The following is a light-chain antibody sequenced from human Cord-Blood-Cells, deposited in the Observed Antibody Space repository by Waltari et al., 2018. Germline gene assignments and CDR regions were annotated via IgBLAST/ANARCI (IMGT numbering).Light chain of an antibody. J-gene: IGKJ2*01. V-gene: IGKV1-39*01. CDR3: QQRYSTPMYT. CDR1: QSISSY. Sequence: DIQMTQSQSSLSASVGDRVTITCRASQSISSYLNWYQQKPGKAPKHLIYAASSLQSGVPSRFSGSGSGTDFTLTISSLQPEDFATYYCQQRYSTPMYTFGQGTKLEVK. CDR2: AAS.